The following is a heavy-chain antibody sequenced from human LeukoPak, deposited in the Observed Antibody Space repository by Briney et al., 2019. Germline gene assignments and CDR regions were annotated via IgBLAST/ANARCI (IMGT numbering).Heavy chain of an antibody. V-gene: IGHV4-59*08. CDR1: GGSISSYY. CDR2: IYYSGST. D-gene: IGHD5-24*01. CDR3: ARRLDGYNIHFDY. J-gene: IGHJ4*02. Sequence: SETLSLTCTVSGGSISSYYWSWIRQPPGKGLEWIGYIYYSGSTNYNPSLKSRVTISVDTSKNQFSPKLSSVTAADTAVYYCARRLDGYNIHFDYWGQGTLVTVSS.